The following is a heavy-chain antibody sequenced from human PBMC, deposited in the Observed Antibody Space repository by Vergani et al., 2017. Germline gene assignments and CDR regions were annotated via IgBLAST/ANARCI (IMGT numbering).Heavy chain of an antibody. J-gene: IGHJ4*02. Sequence: QVQLVQSGAEVKKPGSSVKVSCKASGGTFSSYAISWVRQAPGQGLEWMGGIIPIFGTANYAQKFQGRVTITADESTSTAYMELSSLRSEDTAVYYCVRSNPRGYYGSGSLDYWGQGTLVTVSS. CDR1: GGTFSSYA. D-gene: IGHD3-10*01. CDR2: IIPIFGTA. V-gene: IGHV1-69*01. CDR3: VRSNPRGYYGSGSLDY.